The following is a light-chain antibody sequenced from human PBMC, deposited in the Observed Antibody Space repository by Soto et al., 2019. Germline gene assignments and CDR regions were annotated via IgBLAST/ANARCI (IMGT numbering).Light chain of an antibody. CDR3: TSYVGNDIWV. CDR2: EVT. V-gene: IGLV2-8*01. CDR1: SSDVGAYKY. J-gene: IGLJ3*02. Sequence: QSALTQPPSASGSPGQSVTISCTGTSSDVGAYKYVSWYQQYPGKAPKLMIYEVTKRPSGVPDRFAGSKSGNTASLTVSGLQAEVEADYYCTSYVGNDIWVFGGGTKLTV.